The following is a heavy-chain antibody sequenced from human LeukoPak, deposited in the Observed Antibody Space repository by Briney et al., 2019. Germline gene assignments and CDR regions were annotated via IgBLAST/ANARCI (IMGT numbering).Heavy chain of an antibody. J-gene: IGHJ4*02. CDR2: IHYSGSI. D-gene: IGHD3-3*01. V-gene: IGHV4-59*11. CDR3: ARLLNYDFWSGYGPDYFDY. Sequence: PSETLSLTCTVSGGSISSHYWSWIRQPPGKGLEWIGYIHYSGSISYNPSLKSRVTISVDTSKNQFSLKLSSVTAADTAVYYCARLLNYDFWSGYGPDYFDYWGQGTLVTVSS. CDR1: GGSISSHY.